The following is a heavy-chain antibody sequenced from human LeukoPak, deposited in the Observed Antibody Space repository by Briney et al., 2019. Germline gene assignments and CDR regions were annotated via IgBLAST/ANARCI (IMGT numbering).Heavy chain of an antibody. CDR3: AKAVAHCSSTSYYGEYYFDY. D-gene: IGHD2-2*01. CDR2: ISYDGSNK. CDR1: GFTFSSYG. Sequence: PGRSLRLSCAASGFTFSSYGMHWVRQAPSKGLEWVAVISYDGSNKYYADSVKGRFTISRDNSKNTLYLQMNSLRAEDTAVYYCAKAVAHCSSTSYYGEYYFDYWGQGTLVTVSS. V-gene: IGHV3-30*18. J-gene: IGHJ4*02.